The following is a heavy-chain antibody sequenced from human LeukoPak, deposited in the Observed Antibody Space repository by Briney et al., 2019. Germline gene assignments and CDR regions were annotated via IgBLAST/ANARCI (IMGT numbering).Heavy chain of an antibody. CDR2: IVPILGIA. J-gene: IGHJ3*02. V-gene: IGHV1-69*04. Sequence: SVKVSCKASGGTFSSYAISWVRQAPGQGLEWMGRIVPILGIANYAQKFQGRVTITADKSTSTAYMELSSLRSEDTAVYYCARAHLHSLWFDIWGQGTMVNVSS. D-gene: IGHD2-21*01. CDR3: ARAHLHSLWFDI. CDR1: GGTFSSYA.